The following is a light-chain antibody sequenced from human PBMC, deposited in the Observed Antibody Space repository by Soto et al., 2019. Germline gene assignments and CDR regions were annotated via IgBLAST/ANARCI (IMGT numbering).Light chain of an antibody. CDR3: QKYNSAPRA. J-gene: IGKJ1*01. Sequence: IQLTQSPSSLSASVGDRVTITCRASQGISSYLAWYQQQPGKAPKLLIYAASTLQSGVPSRFSGSGSGTDFTLTISSLQPEDVATYYCQKYNSAPRAFGQGTKVDIK. CDR2: AAS. CDR1: QGISSY. V-gene: IGKV1-9*01.